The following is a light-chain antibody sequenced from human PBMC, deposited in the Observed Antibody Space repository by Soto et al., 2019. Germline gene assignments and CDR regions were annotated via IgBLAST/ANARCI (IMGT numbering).Light chain of an antibody. J-gene: IGLJ1*01. CDR2: DVS. Sequence: QSVLTQPASVSGSPGQSITISCTETSSDVGGYNYVSWYQQHPGKAPKLMIYDVSNRLSGVSNRFSGSKSGNTASLTISGLQAEDEADYYCSSYTSSSTPYLFGTGTKVTVL. CDR3: SSYTSSSTPYL. CDR1: SSDVGGYNY. V-gene: IGLV2-14*01.